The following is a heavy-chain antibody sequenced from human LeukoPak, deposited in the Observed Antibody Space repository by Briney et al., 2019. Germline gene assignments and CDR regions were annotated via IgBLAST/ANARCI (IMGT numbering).Heavy chain of an antibody. D-gene: IGHD2-21*02. V-gene: IGHV3-23*01. CDR1: GFTFSSYA. J-gene: IGHJ3*02. CDR3: AKDRPLAYCGGDCYDAFDI. Sequence: GRSLRLSCAASGFTFSSYAMSWVRQAPGKGLEWVSAISGSGGSTYYADSVKGRFTISRDNSKNTLYLQMNSLRAEDTAVYYCAKDRPLAYCGGDCYDAFDIWGQGTMVTVSS. CDR2: ISGSGGST.